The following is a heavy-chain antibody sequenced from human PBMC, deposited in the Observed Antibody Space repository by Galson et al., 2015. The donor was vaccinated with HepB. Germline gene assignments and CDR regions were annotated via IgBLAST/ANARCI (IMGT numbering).Heavy chain of an antibody. V-gene: IGHV1-3*01. J-gene: IGHJ4*02. Sequence: SVKVSCKASGYPFTEYVLHWVRQAPGQRLEWMGWINAGNGITEYSQTFQDRVTITRSTSASTAYMELSSLRSEDTAVYYCASGGEYFDYWGQGTLVTVSS. CDR1: GYPFTEYV. D-gene: IGHD2-21*01. CDR3: ASGGEYFDY. CDR2: INAGNGIT.